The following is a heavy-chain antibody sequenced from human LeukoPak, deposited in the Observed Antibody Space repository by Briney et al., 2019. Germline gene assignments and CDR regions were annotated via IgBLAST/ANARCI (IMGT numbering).Heavy chain of an antibody. CDR1: GYTFSKYN. CDR2: ISTSSIYI. D-gene: IGHD6-19*01. CDR3: ARSLNSGWGGRTYYFDY. Sequence: GGSLRLSCAASGYTFSKYNMNWVRQAPGKGLEWVSSISTSSIYIYYADSVKGRFTVSRDNAKNSLYLQMNSLRAEDTAVYYCARSLNSGWGGRTYYFDYWGQGTLVTVSS. J-gene: IGHJ4*02. V-gene: IGHV3-21*01.